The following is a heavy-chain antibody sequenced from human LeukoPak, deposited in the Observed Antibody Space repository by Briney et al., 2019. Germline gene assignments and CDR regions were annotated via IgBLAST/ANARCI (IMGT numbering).Heavy chain of an antibody. CDR3: AGFRYNWNGYYYYYYMDV. J-gene: IGHJ6*03. V-gene: IGHV3-20*04. CDR2: INWNGGST. D-gene: IGHD1-1*01. Sequence: GGSLRLSCAASGFTFDDYGMSWVRHAPGKGLEWVSGINWNGGSTGYADSVKGRFTISRDNAKNSLYLQMNSLRAEDTALYYCAGFRYNWNGYYYYYYMDVWGKGTTVTVSS. CDR1: GFTFDDYG.